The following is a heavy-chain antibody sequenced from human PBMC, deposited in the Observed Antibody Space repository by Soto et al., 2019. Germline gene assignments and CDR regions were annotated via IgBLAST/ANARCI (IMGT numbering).Heavy chain of an antibody. CDR1: GGSISSYY. V-gene: IGHV4-59*01. Sequence: SETLSLTCTVSGGSISSYYWSWIRQPPGKGLEWIGYIYYSGSTNYNPSLKSRVTISVDTSKNQFSLKLSSVTAADTAVYYCARDSSPYYGSGSYYNDPEYYFDYWGQGTLVTVSS. CDR2: IYYSGST. J-gene: IGHJ4*02. CDR3: ARDSSPYYGSGSYYNDPEYYFDY. D-gene: IGHD3-10*01.